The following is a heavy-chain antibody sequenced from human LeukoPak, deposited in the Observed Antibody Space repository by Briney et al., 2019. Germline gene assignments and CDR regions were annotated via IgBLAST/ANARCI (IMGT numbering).Heavy chain of an antibody. CDR2: INHSGST. J-gene: IGHJ3*02. V-gene: IGHV4-34*01. Sequence: SETLSLTCAVYGGSFSGYYWSWIRQPPGKGPEWIGEINHSGSTNYNPSLKSRVTISVDTSKNQFSLKLSSVTAADTAVYYCARQGVVVAAARENAFDIWGQGTMVTVSS. CDR3: ARQGVVVAAARENAFDI. CDR1: GGSFSGYY. D-gene: IGHD2-15*01.